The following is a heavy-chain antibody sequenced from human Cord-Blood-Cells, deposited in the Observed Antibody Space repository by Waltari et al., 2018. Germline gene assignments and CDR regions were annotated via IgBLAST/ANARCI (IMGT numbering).Heavy chain of an antibody. J-gene: IGHJ3*02. CDR3: ARGGDVAAAGTDDAFDI. CDR1: GFTFSSYE. V-gene: IGHV3-48*03. D-gene: IGHD6-13*01. CDR2: ISSSGSTI. Sequence: EVQLVESGGGLVQPGGSLRLSCAASGFTFSSYEMNWFGQAPGKGREWVSYISSSGSTIYYADSVKGRFTISRDNAKNSLYLQMNSLGAEDTAVYYCARGGDVAAAGTDDAFDIWGQGTMVTDSS.